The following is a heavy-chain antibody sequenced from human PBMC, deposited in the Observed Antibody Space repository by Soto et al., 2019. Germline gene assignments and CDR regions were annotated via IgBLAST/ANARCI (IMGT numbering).Heavy chain of an antibody. CDR3: ATRRDASYYYYGMDV. D-gene: IGHD2-2*01. CDR1: GFTFSTYA. J-gene: IGHJ6*02. Sequence: EVQLLESGGGLVQPGGSLRLSCAASGFTFSTYAMSWVRQAPGKGLEWVSGISDSGGNIYYADAVKGRFTISRDNSKNTLFLQMNSLRAEDTAVYYCATRRDASYYYYGMDVWGQGTTVIVSS. CDR2: ISDSGGNI. V-gene: IGHV3-23*01.